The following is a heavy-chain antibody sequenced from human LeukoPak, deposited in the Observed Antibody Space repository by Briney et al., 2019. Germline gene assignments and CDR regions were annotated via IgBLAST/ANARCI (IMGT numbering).Heavy chain of an antibody. CDR2: IIPIFGTA. Sequence: GASVKVSCKASGYTFTSYGISWVRQAPGQGLEWMGGIIPIFGTANYAQKFQGRVTITADESTSTAYMELSSLRSEDTAVYYCARGRRFGELDFDYWGQGTLVTVSS. J-gene: IGHJ4*02. CDR3: ARGRRFGELDFDY. CDR1: GYTFTSYG. D-gene: IGHD3-10*01. V-gene: IGHV1-69*13.